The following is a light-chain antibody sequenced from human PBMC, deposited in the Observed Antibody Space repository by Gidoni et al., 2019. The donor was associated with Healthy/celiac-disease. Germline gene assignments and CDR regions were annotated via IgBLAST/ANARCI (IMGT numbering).Light chain of an antibody. CDR3: CSYASSNSVV. Sequence: QSALTQPASVSGSPGQSITISCTGTSSDVGSYNLVSWYQLHPGKAPQLMIYEGTKRPSGVSNRFSGSKSGNTASLTISGLQAEDEADYYCCSYASSNSVVFGRGSKLTVL. V-gene: IGLV2-23*01. CDR2: EGT. CDR1: SSDVGSYNL. J-gene: IGLJ2*01.